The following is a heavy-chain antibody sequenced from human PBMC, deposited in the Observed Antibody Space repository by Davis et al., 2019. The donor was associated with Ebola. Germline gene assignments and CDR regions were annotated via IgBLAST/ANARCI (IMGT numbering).Heavy chain of an antibody. CDR1: GFTFSSYA. Sequence: GESLKISCAASGFTFSSYAMSWVRQAPGKGLEWVSAISGSGGSTYYADSVKGRFTISRDNAKNSLYLQMNSLRAEDTAVYYCARADIVVVVAAFDYWGQGTLVTVSS. D-gene: IGHD2-15*01. CDR3: ARADIVVVVAAFDY. CDR2: ISGSGGST. J-gene: IGHJ4*02. V-gene: IGHV3-23*01.